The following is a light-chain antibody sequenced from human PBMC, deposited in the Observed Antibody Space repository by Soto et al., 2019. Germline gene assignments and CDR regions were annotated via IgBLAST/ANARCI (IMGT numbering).Light chain of an antibody. V-gene: IGKV1-5*01. CDR1: QSISTH. CDR3: QQYSSNLYT. Sequence: EIQMTQSPSTLSASVGDGVTITCRASQSISTHLAWYQQKPGKAPEVLIYDASTLESGVPSRFSGSGSGTKFTLTISSLQPDDFATYYCQQYSSNLYTFGQGTKVDIK. CDR2: DAS. J-gene: IGKJ2*01.